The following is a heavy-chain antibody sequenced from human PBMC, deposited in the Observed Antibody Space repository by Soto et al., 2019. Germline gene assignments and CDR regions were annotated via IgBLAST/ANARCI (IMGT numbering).Heavy chain of an antibody. J-gene: IGHJ6*02. CDR3: AKEGESTGTRGDYYGMDV. CDR1: GGSISSGDYY. Sequence: PSETLSLTCTVSGGSISSGDYYWSWIRQHPGKGLEWIGYIYYSGSTYYNPSLKSRVTISVDTSKNQFSLKLSSVTAADTAVYYCAKEGESTGTRGDYYGMDVWGQGTTVTVSS. CDR2: IYYSGST. D-gene: IGHD1-1*01. V-gene: IGHV4-31*03.